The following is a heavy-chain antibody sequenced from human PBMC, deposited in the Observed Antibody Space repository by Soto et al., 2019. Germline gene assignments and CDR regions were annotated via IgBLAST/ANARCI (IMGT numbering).Heavy chain of an antibody. J-gene: IGHJ4*02. CDR2: IYHTGNT. Sequence: SETLSLPCSLSGGSMSSGAYYWNWIRQHPGKGLEWIAYIYHTGNTYYNPSLRSRTTISVDTSANQFSLKLTSVTDADTAVYYCASSYSGYLDNWGQGTLVTVSS. CDR3: ASSYSGYLDN. D-gene: IGHD3-22*01. V-gene: IGHV4-31*03. CDR1: GGSMSSGAYY.